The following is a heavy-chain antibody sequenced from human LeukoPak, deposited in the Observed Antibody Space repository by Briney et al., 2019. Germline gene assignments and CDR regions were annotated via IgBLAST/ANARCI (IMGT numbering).Heavy chain of an antibody. V-gene: IGHV4-59*01. J-gene: IGHJ6*03. D-gene: IGHD5-12*01. CDR2: IYYIGST. CDR3: ARTTEGYAGGPGYSYYYYMDV. Sequence: SETLSLTCTVSGGSINSYYWSWIRQPPGKGLEWIGYIYYIGSTNYNPSLKSRVTISVDTSKNQVSLKLRSVTAADTAVYYCARTTEGYAGGPGYSYYYYMDVWGKGTTVTISS. CDR1: GGSINSYY.